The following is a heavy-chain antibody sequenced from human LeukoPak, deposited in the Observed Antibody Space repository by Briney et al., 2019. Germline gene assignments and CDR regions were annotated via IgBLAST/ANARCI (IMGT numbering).Heavy chain of an antibody. CDR1: GGSMSSSSYY. V-gene: IGHV4-39*01. Sequence: KSSETLSLTCTVSGGSMSSSSYYWGWIRQPPGKGLEWIGSMFTSGSTYDNPSLKSRVTISLDTSRNQFSLKLTSVTAADTAVYYCARHWAVGGRELDYWGQGILVTVSS. J-gene: IGHJ4*02. CDR2: MFTSGST. D-gene: IGHD2-15*01. CDR3: ARHWAVGGRELDY.